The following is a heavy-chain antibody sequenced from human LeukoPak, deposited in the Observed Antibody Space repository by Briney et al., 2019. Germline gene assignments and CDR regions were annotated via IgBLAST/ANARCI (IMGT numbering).Heavy chain of an antibody. CDR2: INTDGSST. CDR1: GFTFSSYW. Sequence: GGSLRLSCEASGFTFSSYWMNWVRQGPGRGLVWVSCINTDGSSTSYADSVKGRFTISRDNGKNTLYMQMNSLRAEDTAVYYCARGVGAIHYWGQGTLVTVSS. CDR3: ARGVGAIHY. V-gene: IGHV3-74*01. J-gene: IGHJ4*02. D-gene: IGHD1-26*01.